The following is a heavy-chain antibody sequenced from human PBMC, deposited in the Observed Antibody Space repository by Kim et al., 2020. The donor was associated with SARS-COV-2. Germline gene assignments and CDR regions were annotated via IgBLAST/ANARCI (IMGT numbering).Heavy chain of an antibody. Sequence: ASVKVSCKASGYTFTSHYMHWVRQAPGQGLEWMGIIRPNGIRTTYAQKFQGRVTMTRDTSTSTDYLEVSSLRSEDTAVYYCTRGIPERAPDWFDPWGQGTLVIVSS. J-gene: IGHJ5*02. CDR1: GYTFTSHY. CDR2: IRPNGIRT. V-gene: IGHV1-46*01. CDR3: TRGIPERAPDWFDP. D-gene: IGHD2-21*01.